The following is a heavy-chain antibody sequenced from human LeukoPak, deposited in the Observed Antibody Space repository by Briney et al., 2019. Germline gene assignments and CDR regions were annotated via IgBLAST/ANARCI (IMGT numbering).Heavy chain of an antibody. D-gene: IGHD6-19*01. V-gene: IGHV3-48*03. CDR1: GFSFSSYE. CDR2: INHSGSTI. J-gene: IGHJ4*02. Sequence: GGSLRLSCAASGFSFSSYEMNWVRQAPGKGLEWLSYINHSGSTIYYADSVKGRFTISRDNAKNSLYLQMNSLRAEDTAVYYCASDEREPVARIPFVDYWGQGTLVTVSS. CDR3: ASDEREPVARIPFVDY.